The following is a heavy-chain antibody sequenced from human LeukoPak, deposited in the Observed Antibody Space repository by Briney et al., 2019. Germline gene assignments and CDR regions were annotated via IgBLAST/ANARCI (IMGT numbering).Heavy chain of an antibody. Sequence: QPGGSLRLSCAASGFTFSAFWMSWVRQGPGKGLEWVASIKPDGSDSHHVDSVMGRFTISRDNAKNLLYLQMNSLSAEDTAVYYCARLFGGVTTFDYWGQGALVTVSS. CDR2: IKPDGSDS. CDR1: GFTFSAFW. V-gene: IGHV3-7*01. CDR3: ARLFGGVTTFDY. J-gene: IGHJ4*02. D-gene: IGHD4-17*01.